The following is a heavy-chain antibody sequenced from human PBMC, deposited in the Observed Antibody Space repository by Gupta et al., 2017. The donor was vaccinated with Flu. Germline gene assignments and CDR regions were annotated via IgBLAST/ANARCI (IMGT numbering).Heavy chain of an antibody. D-gene: IGHD4-17*01. J-gene: IGHJ3*02. Sequence: EVHLVESGGGLIQPGVSVSLSCIASGLSLTGSDIHWVRQPSRKGLECSSRIRTRHNNYATAYASSVEGRVTISRDDAQNPASLQLDRLETGNTAVYYCTRIDYSAYNDAFEIWGPGTLVTVSP. CDR2: IRTRHNNYAT. CDR1: GLSLTGSD. V-gene: IGHV3-73*01. CDR3: TRIDYSAYNDAFEI.